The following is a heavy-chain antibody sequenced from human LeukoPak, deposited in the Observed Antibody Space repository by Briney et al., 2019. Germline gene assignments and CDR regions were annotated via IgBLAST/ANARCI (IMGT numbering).Heavy chain of an antibody. J-gene: IGHJ6*03. CDR3: AKKAVAGYYYYYMDV. Sequence: GGSLRLSCAVSGFTFSSYAMSWVRQAPGKGLEWVSLISGSAGSTYYADSVKGRFTISRDNSKNTPYLQMNSLRPEDTAVYYCAKKAVAGYYYYYMDVWGKGTTVTVSS. V-gene: IGHV3-23*01. CDR1: GFTFSSYA. CDR2: ISGSAGST. D-gene: IGHD6-19*01.